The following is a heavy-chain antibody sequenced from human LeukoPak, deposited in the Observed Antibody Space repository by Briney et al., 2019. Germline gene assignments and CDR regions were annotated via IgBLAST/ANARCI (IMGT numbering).Heavy chain of an antibody. Sequence: GSLRLSCAASGFTFSSYAMSWVRQAPGKGLEWVSAISGSGGSTYYADSVKGRFTISRDNSKNTLYLQMNSLRAEDTAVYYCAKGTYDYVWGSYRYSGGFDYWGQGTLVTVSS. V-gene: IGHV3-23*01. CDR1: GFTFSSYA. CDR3: AKGTYDYVWGSYRYSGGFDY. J-gene: IGHJ4*02. D-gene: IGHD3-16*02. CDR2: ISGSGGST.